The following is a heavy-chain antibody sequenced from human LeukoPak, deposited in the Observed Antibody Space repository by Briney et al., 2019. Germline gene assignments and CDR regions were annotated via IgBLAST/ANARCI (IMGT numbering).Heavy chain of an antibody. CDR1: GGTFSSYA. J-gene: IGHJ3*02. CDR2: TIPIFGTA. V-gene: IGHV1-69*13. D-gene: IGHD3-3*01. CDR3: ARGRFLEWLLSGAFDI. Sequence: SVMVSCKASGGTFSSYAISWVRQAPGQGLEWMGGTIPIFGTANYAQKFQGRVTITADESTSTAYMELSSLRSEDTAVYYCARGRFLEWLLSGAFDIWGQGTMVTVSS.